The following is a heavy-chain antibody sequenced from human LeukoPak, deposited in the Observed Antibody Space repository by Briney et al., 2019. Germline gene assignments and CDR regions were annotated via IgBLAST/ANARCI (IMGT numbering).Heavy chain of an antibody. D-gene: IGHD3-22*01. CDR1: GFTFDDYA. CDR3: ARDRGRYYDSRGFYWGYYFDS. J-gene: IGHJ4*02. CDR2: ISWNSGSI. V-gene: IGHV3-9*01. Sequence: GRSLRLSCAASGFTFDDYAMPWVRQAPGKGLEWVSGISWNSGSIGYADSVKGRFTISRDNAKNSLYLQMNSLRAEDTALYYCARDRGRYYDSRGFYWGYYFDSWGQGILVTVST.